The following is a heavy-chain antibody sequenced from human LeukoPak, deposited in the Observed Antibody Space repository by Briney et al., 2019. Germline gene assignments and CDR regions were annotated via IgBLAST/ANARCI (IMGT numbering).Heavy chain of an antibody. CDR2: FGGEGGST. CDR3: AKDIGPPSYYGSGMGV. D-gene: IGHD3-10*01. V-gene: IGHV3-43*02. J-gene: IGHJ6*02. Sequence: PGGSLRLSCTASGFTFDGSAMHWVRQPPGKGLEWVSLFGGEGGSTYYADSVKGRFTISRDNSKNSLYLQMNSLRTEDTALYYCAKDIGPPSYYGSGMGVWGQGTTVTVSS. CDR1: GFTFDGSA.